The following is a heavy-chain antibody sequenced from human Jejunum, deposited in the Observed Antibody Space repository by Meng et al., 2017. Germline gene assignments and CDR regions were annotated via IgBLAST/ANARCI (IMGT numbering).Heavy chain of an antibody. Sequence: EVQLGGAGGGLVQPGGSLRLSCVGSGFSLRTYWMHWVRQVPGKGLVWVSNINGDGTNTKYADSVKGRFIISGDNAKNTLYLQMNSLRAEDTAVYYCARYSRSTCFDIWGQGTMVTVSS. CDR1: GFSLRTYW. CDR3: ARYSRSTCFDI. J-gene: IGHJ3*02. D-gene: IGHD6-13*01. V-gene: IGHV3-74*03. CDR2: INGDGTNT.